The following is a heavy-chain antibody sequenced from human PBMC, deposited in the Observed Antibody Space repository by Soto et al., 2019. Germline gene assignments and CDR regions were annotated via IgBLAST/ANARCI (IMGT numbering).Heavy chain of an antibody. CDR2: TSYTGNT. Sequence: PSETLSLTCFVSGGSITSYHWSWIRQFPGKGLEWIAYTSYTGNTNYNPSLQSRVTISMDTSISTAYIELSRLRSDDTAVCYCARVTIGTRPGYFDYWGQGTLVTVSS. CDR1: GGSITSYH. V-gene: IGHV4-59*01. CDR3: ARVTIGTRPGYFDY. D-gene: IGHD6-6*01. J-gene: IGHJ4*02.